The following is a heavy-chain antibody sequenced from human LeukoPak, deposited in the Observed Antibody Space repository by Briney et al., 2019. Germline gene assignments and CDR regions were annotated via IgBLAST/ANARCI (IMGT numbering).Heavy chain of an antibody. J-gene: IGHJ4*02. CDR2: ISSSGSTI. CDR3: ARDGIIAVAGKEYFDY. D-gene: IGHD6-19*01. Sequence: GGSLRLSCAASGFTFSSYEMNWVRQAPGKGLEWVSYISSSGSTIYYADSVKGRFTISRDNAKNSLYLQMNSLRAEDTAVYYCARDGIIAVAGKEYFDYWGQGTLVTVSS. V-gene: IGHV3-48*03. CDR1: GFTFSSYE.